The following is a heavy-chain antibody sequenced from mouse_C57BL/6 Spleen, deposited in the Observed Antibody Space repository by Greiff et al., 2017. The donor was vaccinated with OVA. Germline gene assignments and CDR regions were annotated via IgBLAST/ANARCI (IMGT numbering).Heavy chain of an antibody. D-gene: IGHD1-1*01. J-gene: IGHJ1*03. Sequence: VKLVESGEGLVKPGGSLKLSCAASGFTFSSYAMSWVRQTPEKRLEWVAYISSGGDYIYYADTVKGRFTISRDNARNTLYLQMSSLKSEDTAMYYCTRERTGVARDGYFDVWGTGTTATVSS. V-gene: IGHV5-9-1*02. CDR1: GFTFSSYA. CDR2: ISSGGDYI. CDR3: TRERTGVARDGYFDV.